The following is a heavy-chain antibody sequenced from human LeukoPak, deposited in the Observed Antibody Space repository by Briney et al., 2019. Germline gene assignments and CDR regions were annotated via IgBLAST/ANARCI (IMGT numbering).Heavy chain of an antibody. V-gene: IGHV4-34*01. CDR2: INHSGST. CDR1: GVSFSGYY. J-gene: IGHJ4*02. CDR3: AVTGIVGAAPGLYYFDY. D-gene: IGHD1-26*01. Sequence: PSETLSLTCAVYGVSFSGYYWSWIRQPPGKGLEWIGEINHSGSTNYNPSLKSRVTISVDTSKNQFSLKLSSVTAADTAVYYCAVTGIVGAAPGLYYFDYWGQGTLVTVSS.